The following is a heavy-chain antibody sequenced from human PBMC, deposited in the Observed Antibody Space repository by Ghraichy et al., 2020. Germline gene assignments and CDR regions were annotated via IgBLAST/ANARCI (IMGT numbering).Heavy chain of an antibody. CDR1: GGSIRSSNW. D-gene: IGHD7-27*01. V-gene: IGHV4-4*02. CDR3: ARVRASHWETPFDY. Sequence: TLSLTCAVSGGSIRSSNWWSWVRQPPGKGLEWIGEIYHSGNTNYNPSLKSRVTISVDKSKNQFSLKLTSVTAADTAVYYCARVRASHWETPFDYWGQGTLVTVSS. J-gene: IGHJ4*02. CDR2: IYHSGNT.